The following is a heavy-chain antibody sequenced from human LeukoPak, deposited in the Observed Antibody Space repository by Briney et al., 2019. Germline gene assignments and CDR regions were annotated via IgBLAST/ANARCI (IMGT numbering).Heavy chain of an antibody. CDR1: GGSISSYY. CDR3: ASEQMSHYDLDY. D-gene: IGHD3-22*01. CDR2: IYASGST. J-gene: IGHJ4*02. Sequence: SETLSLTCTVSGGSISSYYWSWIRQSAGKGLEWIGRIYASGSTNYNPSPQSRVTMSVDSSKNQFSLNLSSVTAADTAIYYCASEQMSHYDLDYWGQGTLVTVSS. V-gene: IGHV4-4*07.